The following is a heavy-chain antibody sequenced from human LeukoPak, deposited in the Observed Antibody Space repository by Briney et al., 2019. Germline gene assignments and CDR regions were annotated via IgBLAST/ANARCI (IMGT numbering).Heavy chain of an antibody. CDR3: ASSQGIAARPTPIDY. Sequence: SETLSLTCTVSGGSISSYYWSWIRQPPGKGLEWIGYIYYSGSTNYNPSLKSRVTISVDTSKNQFSLKLSSVTAADTAVYYCASSQGIAARPTPIDYWGQGTLVTVS. CDR1: GGSISSYY. J-gene: IGHJ4*02. CDR2: IYYSGST. D-gene: IGHD6-6*01. V-gene: IGHV4-59*08.